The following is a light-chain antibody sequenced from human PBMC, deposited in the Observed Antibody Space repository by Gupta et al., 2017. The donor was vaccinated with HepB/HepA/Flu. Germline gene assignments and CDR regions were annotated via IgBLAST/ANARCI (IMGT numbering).Light chain of an antibody. CDR3: CSYAGGYIFI. CDR1: SNDIGNYNY. J-gene: IGLJ1*01. Sequence: QSALTQPRSVSGSPGQSVTISCTGTSNDIGNYNYVSCYQQNPGKAPKLIIYDVNKRPSGVPDRFSGSKSGNTSSLTISGLQAEDEADYYCCSYAGGYIFIFGTGTGVSVL. V-gene: IGLV2-11*01. CDR2: DVN.